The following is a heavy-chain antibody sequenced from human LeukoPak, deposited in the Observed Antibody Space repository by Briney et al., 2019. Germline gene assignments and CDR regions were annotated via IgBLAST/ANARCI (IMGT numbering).Heavy chain of an antibody. CDR1: GFTFSSYA. D-gene: IGHD6-19*01. CDR3: ARAYSSGWYVGGKYFDY. V-gene: IGHV3-21*01. J-gene: IGHJ4*02. CDR2: ISSSSSYI. Sequence: GGSLRLSCAASGFTFSSYAMSWVRQAPGKGLEWVSSISSSSSYIYYADSVKGRFTISRDNAKNSLYLQMNSLRAEDTAVYYCARAYSSGWYVGGKYFDYWGQGTLVTVSS.